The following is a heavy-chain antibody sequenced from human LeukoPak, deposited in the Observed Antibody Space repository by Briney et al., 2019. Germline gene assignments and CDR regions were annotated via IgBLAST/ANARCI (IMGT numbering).Heavy chain of an antibody. D-gene: IGHD3-16*02. CDR3: AREGDYVWGSYRSPFDY. CDR1: GYTFTSYG. V-gene: IGHV1-18*01. Sequence: ASVKVSCKASGYTFTSYGISWVRQAPGQGLEWMGWISAYNGNTNYAQKLQGRVTMTTDTSTSTAYMELRSLRSDDTAVYYCAREGDYVWGSYRSPFDYWGQGTLVTVSS. J-gene: IGHJ4*02. CDR2: ISAYNGNT.